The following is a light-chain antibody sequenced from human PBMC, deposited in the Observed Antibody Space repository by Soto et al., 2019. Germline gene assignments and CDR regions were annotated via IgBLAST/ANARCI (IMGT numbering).Light chain of an antibody. CDR3: QQRSGT. CDR1: QSVSSY. CDR2: DAS. J-gene: IGKJ4*01. Sequence: EIVWTQSPATLSLSPGERATLSCRASQSVSSYLAWYQQKPGQAPRLLIYDASNRATGIPARFSGSGSGTDFTLTISSLEPEDFAVYYCQQRSGTFGGGTKVEIK. V-gene: IGKV3-11*01.